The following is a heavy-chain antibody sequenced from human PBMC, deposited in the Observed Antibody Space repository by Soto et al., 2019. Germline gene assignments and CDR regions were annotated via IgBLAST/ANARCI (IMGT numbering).Heavy chain of an antibody. CDR3: AKVFGYSYGYFLDY. J-gene: IGHJ4*02. D-gene: IGHD5-18*01. CDR1: GFTFTSYA. Sequence: GGSLRLSCAASGFTFTSYAMSWVRQAPGKGLDWVSGIVGCGVISYYADSVRGRFTISRDNSKNTLYLQMNSLRAEDTAVYHCAKVFGYSYGYFLDYWGQGTLVTVSS. V-gene: IGHV3-23*01. CDR2: IVGCGVIS.